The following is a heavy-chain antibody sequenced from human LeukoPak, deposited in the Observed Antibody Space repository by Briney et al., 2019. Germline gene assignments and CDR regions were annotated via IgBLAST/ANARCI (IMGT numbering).Heavy chain of an antibody. V-gene: IGHV3-48*03. D-gene: IGHD3-10*02. J-gene: IGHJ6*04. Sequence: GGSLRLSCAASGSTFSSYEMIWVRQAPGKGLEWVSYISSSGSTVYYADCVKGRFTISRDNAKNSLYLQMNSLRAEDTAVYYCAELGITMIGGVWGKGTTVTISS. CDR3: AELGITMIGGV. CDR1: GSTFSSYE. CDR2: ISSSGSTV.